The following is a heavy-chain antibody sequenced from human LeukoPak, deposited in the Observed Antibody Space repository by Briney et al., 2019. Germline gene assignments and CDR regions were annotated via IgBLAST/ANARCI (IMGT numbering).Heavy chain of an antibody. CDR1: GYTLTGYY. J-gene: IGHJ3*02. CDR2: INPNSGGT. D-gene: IGHD3-9*01. CDR3: ARELALRYFDWLSYDAFDI. Sequence: GASVKVSCKASGYTLTGYYMHWVRQAPGQGLEWMGWINPNSGGTNYAQKFQGRVTMTRDTSISTAYMELSRLRSDDTAVYYCARELALRYFDWLSYDAFDIWGQGTMVTVSS. V-gene: IGHV1-2*02.